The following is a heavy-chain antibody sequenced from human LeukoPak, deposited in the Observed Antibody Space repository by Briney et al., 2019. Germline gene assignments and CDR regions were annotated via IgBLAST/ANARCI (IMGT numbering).Heavy chain of an antibody. J-gene: IGHJ3*02. CDR2: IYYSGST. V-gene: IGHV4-61*01. D-gene: IGHD5-24*01. CDR1: GGSISSSSYY. Sequence: PSESLSLTCTVSGGSISSSSYYWSWIRQPPGKGLEWIGYIYYSGSTNYNPSLKSRVTISVDTSKNQFSLKLSSVTAADTAVYYCARGPKGGDHDAFDIWGQGTMVTVSS. CDR3: ARGPKGGDHDAFDI.